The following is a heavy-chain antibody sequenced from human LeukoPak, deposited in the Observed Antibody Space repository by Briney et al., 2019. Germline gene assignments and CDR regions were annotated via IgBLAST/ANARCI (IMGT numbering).Heavy chain of an antibody. D-gene: IGHD2-15*01. CDR3: ARHWSHSVAQFGRSFWFDP. CDR2: MNTSGHT. CDR1: GGSISGYY. Sequence: SETLSLTCIVSGGSISGYYWSWIRQPAGKGLEWIGHMNTSGHTNYNSSLMSRVTMSVDTSKNQFSLRLTSVTAADTAVYYCARHWSHSVAQFGRSFWFDPWGQGTLVTVSS. J-gene: IGHJ5*02. V-gene: IGHV4-4*07.